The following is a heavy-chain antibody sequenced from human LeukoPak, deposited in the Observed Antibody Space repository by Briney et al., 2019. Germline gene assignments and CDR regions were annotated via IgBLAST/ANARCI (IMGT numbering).Heavy chain of an antibody. Sequence: SVKVSCKASGGTFISYAISWVRQAPGQGLEWMGVMIPFFGTANYAQKFQGRVTITTDESTSTAYMELSSLRSENTAVYYCARGPSQLKYCAGDCYLPAFWGQGTMVTVSS. CDR2: MIPFFGTA. J-gene: IGHJ3*01. D-gene: IGHD2-21*02. CDR3: ARGPSQLKYCAGDCYLPAF. CDR1: GGTFISYA. V-gene: IGHV1-69*05.